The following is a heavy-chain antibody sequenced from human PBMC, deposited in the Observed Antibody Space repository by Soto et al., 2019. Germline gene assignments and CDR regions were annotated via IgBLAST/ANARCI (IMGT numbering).Heavy chain of an antibody. CDR1: GFTFSSYG. D-gene: IGHD3-16*01. Sequence: SLRLSCAASGFTFSSYGMHWVRQAPGKGLEWVAVISYDGSNKYYADSVKGRFTISRDNSKNTLYLQMNSLRAEDTAVYYCAKDLGGWLQVGSFDYWGQGTLVTAPQ. CDR2: ISYDGSNK. V-gene: IGHV3-30*18. J-gene: IGHJ4*02. CDR3: AKDLGGWLQVGSFDY.